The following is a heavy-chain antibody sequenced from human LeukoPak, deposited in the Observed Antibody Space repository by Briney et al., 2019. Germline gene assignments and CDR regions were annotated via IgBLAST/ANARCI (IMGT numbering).Heavy chain of an antibody. J-gene: IGHJ6*03. CDR1: GNSFTSYW. CDR2: IYPGDSDT. D-gene: IGHD5-18*01. V-gene: IGHV5-51*01. CDR3: ARHRGYSYGASPYYYYYMDV. Sequence: GESLKISCKGSGNSFTSYWIGWVRQMPGKGLEWMGIIYPGDSDTRYSPSFQGQVTISADKSISTAYLQWSSLKASDTAMYYCARHRGYSYGASPYYYYYMDVWGKGTTVTVSS.